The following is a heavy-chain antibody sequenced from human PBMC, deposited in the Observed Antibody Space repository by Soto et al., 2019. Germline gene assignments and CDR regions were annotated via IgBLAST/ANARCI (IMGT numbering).Heavy chain of an antibody. CDR3: ARLAGYALDY. Sequence: EVQLVESGGGLVQPGGSLRLSCAASGFTFRSFEMDWVRQTPGKGLEWVSYISSSGSTLSYAYSVKGRFTISRDNAQHSLHLQMNSLSAEDTAVYYCARLAGYALDYGGQGTLVTVYS. V-gene: IGHV3-48*03. CDR1: GFTFRSFE. D-gene: IGHD5-12*01. J-gene: IGHJ4*02. CDR2: ISSSGSTL.